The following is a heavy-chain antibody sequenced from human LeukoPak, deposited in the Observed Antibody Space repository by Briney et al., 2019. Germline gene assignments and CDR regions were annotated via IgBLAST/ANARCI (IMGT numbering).Heavy chain of an antibody. J-gene: IGHJ3*02. V-gene: IGHV3-11*01. CDR1: GFTFSDYY. Sequence: GGSLRLSCAASGFTFSDYYMSWIRQAPGKGLEWVSYISSSGSTIYYADSVKGRFTISRDNTKNSLYLQMNSLRAEDTAVYYCARVHCSSTSCYRRNALDIWGQGTMVTVSS. D-gene: IGHD2-2*02. CDR3: ARVHCSSTSCYRRNALDI. CDR2: ISSSGSTI.